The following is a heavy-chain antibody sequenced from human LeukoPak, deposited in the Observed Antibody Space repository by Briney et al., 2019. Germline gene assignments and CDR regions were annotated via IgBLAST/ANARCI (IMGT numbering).Heavy chain of an antibody. CDR3: ARDGSTTVTTLSGAFDI. CDR1: GYTFTFYY. V-gene: IGHV1-46*01. D-gene: IGHD4-17*01. CDR2: INLSGGNT. Sequence: WASVEVSCKASGYTFTFYYMHWVRQAPGQGLEWMGVINLSGGNTSYAQKLQGRVTMTTDTSTSTAYMELRSLRSDDTAVYYCARDGSTTVTTLSGAFDIWGQGTMVTVSS. J-gene: IGHJ3*02.